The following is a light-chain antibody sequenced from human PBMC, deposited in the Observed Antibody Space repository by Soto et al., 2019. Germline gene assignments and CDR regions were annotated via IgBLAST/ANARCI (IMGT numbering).Light chain of an antibody. Sequence: QSVLTQPPSASGTPGQRVTISCSGSSSNIGSKYVYWYQQLPGTAPKLLIYRSTQRPSGIPARFSGSKSGTSASLAISGLRSEDEADYYCAACDDSLNSVIFGGGTKLTVL. V-gene: IGLV1-47*01. CDR1: SSNIGSKY. CDR2: RST. J-gene: IGLJ2*01. CDR3: AACDDSLNSVI.